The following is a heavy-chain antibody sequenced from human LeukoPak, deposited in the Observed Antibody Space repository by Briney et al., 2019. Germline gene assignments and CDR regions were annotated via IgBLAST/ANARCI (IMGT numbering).Heavy chain of an antibody. D-gene: IGHD6-19*01. CDR3: AKGIYSSGWSYFDY. CDR2: LSGSGIAT. J-gene: IGHJ4*01. CDR1: GFTFSNSA. Sequence: GGSLRLSCAASGFTFSNSAMSWVRQAPGKGLEWVSTLSGSGIATYYADSVKGRFTISRDNSKNTLYLQMNSLRAEDTAVYYCAKGIYSSGWSYFDYWGHGTLVTVSS. V-gene: IGHV3-23*01.